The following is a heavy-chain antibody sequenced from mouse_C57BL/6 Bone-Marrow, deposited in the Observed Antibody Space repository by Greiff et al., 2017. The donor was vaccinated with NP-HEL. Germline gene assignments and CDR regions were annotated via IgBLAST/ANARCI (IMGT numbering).Heavy chain of an antibody. V-gene: IGHV1-81*01. Sequence: VQLQQSGAELARPGASVKLSCKASGYTFTSYGISWVKQRTGQGLEWIGEIYPRSGNTYYNEKFKGKATLTADKSSSTAYMEPRSLTSEDSAVYFCARSYGNYLDYWGQGTSVTVSS. J-gene: IGHJ4*01. CDR3: ARSYGNYLDY. CDR1: GYTFTSYG. D-gene: IGHD2-1*01. CDR2: IYPRSGNT.